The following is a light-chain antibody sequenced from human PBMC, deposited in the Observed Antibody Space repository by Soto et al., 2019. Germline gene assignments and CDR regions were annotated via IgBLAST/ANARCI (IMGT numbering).Light chain of an antibody. Sequence: DIQMTQSPSSLSASVGDRVTITCRASQSISSYLNWYQQKPGKAPKLLIYAASSLQSAVPSRFSGSGSGTDFTLTISSLQPEDFATYYCQPSYSTPCTFGPGTKVDIK. V-gene: IGKV1-39*01. CDR1: QSISSY. J-gene: IGKJ3*01. CDR3: QPSYSTPCT. CDR2: AAS.